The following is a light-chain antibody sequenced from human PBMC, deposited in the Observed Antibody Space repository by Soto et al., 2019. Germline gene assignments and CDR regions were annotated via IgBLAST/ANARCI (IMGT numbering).Light chain of an antibody. CDR1: QGISSY. CDR3: QQGYSRPRT. J-gene: IGKJ1*01. CDR2: KAS. Sequence: DIQMTQSPSSLSASVGDRVTITCRASQGISSYLAWYQQNPGKAPKLLIYKASSLESGVPSRFSGSGSGADFTLTISSLQPEDVATYFCQQGYSRPRTFGQGTKVDIK. V-gene: IGKV1-39*01.